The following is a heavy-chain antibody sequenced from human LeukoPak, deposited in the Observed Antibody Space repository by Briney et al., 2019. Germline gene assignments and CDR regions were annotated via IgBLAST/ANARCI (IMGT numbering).Heavy chain of an antibody. Sequence: GGSLRLSCAASGFTFTSYGISWVRQAPGQGLEWMGWISAYNGNTNYAQKLQGRVTMTTDTSTSTAYMELRSLRSDDTAVYYCARDGIAVAGTAVWFDPWGQGTLVTVSS. CDR1: GFTFTSYG. CDR2: ISAYNGNT. J-gene: IGHJ5*02. D-gene: IGHD6-19*01. CDR3: ARDGIAVAGTAVWFDP. V-gene: IGHV1-18*01.